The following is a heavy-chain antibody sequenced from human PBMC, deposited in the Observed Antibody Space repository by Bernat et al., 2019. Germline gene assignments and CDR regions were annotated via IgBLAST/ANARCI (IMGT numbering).Heavy chain of an antibody. J-gene: IGHJ6*03. Sequence: EMQLVESGGGLVQPGGSLRLSCAASGFTFGSYWMHWVRQVPGKGLLWVARINSDGSVIKYADSVKGRFTISRDNAKNTLYLQINSLRAEDTAIYYCAKAGQLTPYFYYYMDVWGRGTTVTVSS. CDR1: GFTFGSYW. V-gene: IGHV3-74*03. CDR3: AKAGQLTPYFYYYMDV. CDR2: INSDGSVI. D-gene: IGHD3-10*01.